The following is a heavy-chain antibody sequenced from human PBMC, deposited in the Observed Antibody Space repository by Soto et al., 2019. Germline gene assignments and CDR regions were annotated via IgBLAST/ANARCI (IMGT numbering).Heavy chain of an antibody. J-gene: IGHJ4*02. CDR2: ISGSGSRT. Sequence: SGGSLRLSCAASGFTFSSYAMSWVRQAPGKGLEWVSAISGSGSRTYYVDSVKGRFTISRDNAEKSLYLQMNSLRAEDTAVFYCARGRSFCSGDGCYSRYLDFWGQGALVTVSS. D-gene: IGHD2-15*01. CDR1: GFTFSSYA. CDR3: ARGRSFCSGDGCYSRYLDF. V-gene: IGHV3-23*01.